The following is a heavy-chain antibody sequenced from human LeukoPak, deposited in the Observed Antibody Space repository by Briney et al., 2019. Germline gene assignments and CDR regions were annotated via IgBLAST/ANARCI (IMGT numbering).Heavy chain of an antibody. D-gene: IGHD4-23*01. V-gene: IGHV4-39*07. J-gene: IGHJ4*02. CDR2: IYYSGST. CDR1: GGSISSSSYY. CDR3: AREEEGGNYYLDY. Sequence: PSETLSLTCTVSGGSISSSSYYWGWIRQPPGKGLEWIGSIYYSGSTYYNPSLKSRVTISVDKSKNQFSLKLSSVTAADTAVYYCAREEEGGNYYLDYWGQGTLVTVSS.